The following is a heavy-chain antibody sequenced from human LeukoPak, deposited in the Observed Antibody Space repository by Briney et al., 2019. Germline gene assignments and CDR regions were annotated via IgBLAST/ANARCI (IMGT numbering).Heavy chain of an antibody. CDR3: AREVDYVGYYFDY. J-gene: IGHJ4*02. CDR2: IGSSSGYI. Sequence: PGGSLRLSCAASGFNFSSYSMNWVRQAPGKGLEWVSSIGSSSGYISYADSVKVRFTISRDNAKNSLSLQMNSLRAEDTAVYYCAREVDYVGYYFDYWGQGTPVTVSS. D-gene: IGHD4-23*01. CDR1: GFNFSSYS. V-gene: IGHV3-21*01.